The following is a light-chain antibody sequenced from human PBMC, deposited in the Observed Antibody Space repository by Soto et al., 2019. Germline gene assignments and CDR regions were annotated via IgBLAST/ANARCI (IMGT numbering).Light chain of an antibody. CDR1: QAVSTY. J-gene: IGKJ1*01. CDR2: DAS. V-gene: IGKV3-11*01. CDR3: QQRLLWPQT. Sequence: VFTQSPATLSLSPGERATLSCRASQAVSTYVAWYQHKPGQAPRLLIYDASNRATGVPFRFSGSGSGTDFTLTISSLEPEDFAVYYCQQRLLWPQTFGQGTKVDIK.